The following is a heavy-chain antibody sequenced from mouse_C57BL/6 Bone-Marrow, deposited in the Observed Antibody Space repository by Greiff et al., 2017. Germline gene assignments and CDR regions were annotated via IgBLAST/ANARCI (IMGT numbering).Heavy chain of an antibody. CDR2: IDPSDSYT. D-gene: IGHD1-1*01. CDR1: GYTFTSYW. V-gene: IGHV1-59*01. Sequence: VQLQQPGAELVRPGTSVKLSCKASGYTFTSYWMHWVKQRPGQGLEWIGVIDPSDSYTNYNQKFKGKATLTVDTSSSTAYMQLSILTSEDSAVYYCARDYYGSRGYYAMDYCGQGTSVTVSS. CDR3: ARDYYGSRGYYAMDY. J-gene: IGHJ4*01.